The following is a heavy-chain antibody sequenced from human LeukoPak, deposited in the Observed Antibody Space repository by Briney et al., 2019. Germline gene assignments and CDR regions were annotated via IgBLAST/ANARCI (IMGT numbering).Heavy chain of an antibody. CDR3: ARGPPGSIDGGGVFDY. J-gene: IGHJ4*02. D-gene: IGHD2-15*01. CDR2: INPNSGGT. CDR1: GYTFTGYY. V-gene: IGHV1-2*04. Sequence: GPVKVSCKASGYTFTGYYMHWVRQAPGQGLEWMGWINPNSGGTNYAQKFQGWVTMTRDTSISTAYMELSRLRSDDTAVYYCARGPPGSIDGGGVFDYWGQGTLVTVSS.